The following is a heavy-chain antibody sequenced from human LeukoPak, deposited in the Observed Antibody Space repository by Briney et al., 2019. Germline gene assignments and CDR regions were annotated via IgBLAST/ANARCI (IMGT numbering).Heavy chain of an antibody. V-gene: IGHV5-51*01. CDR1: GYSFTTYW. CDR3: ARSPAGTAPHYSYYTMDV. CDR2: IYPGDSDT. J-gene: IGHJ6*02. Sequence: GESLKISCKGSGYSFTTYWIAWVRQMPGRGLEWMGIIYPGDSDTRYSPSFQGQVTISADKSISTAYLQWSSLKASDTAMYYCARSPAGTAPHYSYYTMDVWGQGTTVTVSS. D-gene: IGHD1-7*01.